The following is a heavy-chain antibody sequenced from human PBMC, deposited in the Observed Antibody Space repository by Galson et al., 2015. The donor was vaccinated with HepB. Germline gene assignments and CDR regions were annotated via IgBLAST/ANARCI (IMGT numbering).Heavy chain of an antibody. D-gene: IGHD2-2*01. J-gene: IGHJ6*02. CDR1: GYTLTELS. Sequence: SVKVSCKVSGYTLTELSMHWVRQAPGKGLEWMGGFDPEDGETIYAQKFQGRVTMTEDTSTDTAYMELSSLSSEDTAVYYCATPVVPAALNYYYYGMDVWGRGTTVTVSS. CDR2: FDPEDGET. V-gene: IGHV1-24*01. CDR3: ATPVVPAALNYYYYGMDV.